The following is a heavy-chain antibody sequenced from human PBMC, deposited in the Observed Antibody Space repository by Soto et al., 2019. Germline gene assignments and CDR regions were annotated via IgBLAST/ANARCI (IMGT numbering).Heavy chain of an antibody. J-gene: IGHJ4*02. D-gene: IGHD3-3*01. CDR3: AKGTTYFDVWSGYGGFDY. V-gene: IGHV3-21*04. Sequence: GGSLRLSCAASGFTFSSYSMNWVRQAPGKGLEWVSSISSSSSYIYYADSVKGRFTISRDNSKNTLYLQMNSLRAEDTAVYYCAKGTTYFDVWSGYGGFDYWGQGTLVSVSS. CDR2: ISSSSSYI. CDR1: GFTFSSYS.